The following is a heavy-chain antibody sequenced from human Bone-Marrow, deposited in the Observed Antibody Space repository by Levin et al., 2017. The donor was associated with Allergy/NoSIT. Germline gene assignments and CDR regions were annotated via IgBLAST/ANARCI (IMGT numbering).Heavy chain of an antibody. D-gene: IGHD2-2*01. CDR3: ARPIYCSSTTCSGPFDY. V-gene: IGHV4-34*01. J-gene: IGHJ4*02. Sequence: AGGSLRLSCAVYGESLSHYYWNWIRQTPGKGLEWIGEINHRGGTNSSPSLKSRLTISVDTSKNQFSLRLTSVTAADTAVYYCARPIYCSSTTCSGPFDYWGQGTLVTVSS. CDR1: GESLSHYY. CDR2: INHRGGT.